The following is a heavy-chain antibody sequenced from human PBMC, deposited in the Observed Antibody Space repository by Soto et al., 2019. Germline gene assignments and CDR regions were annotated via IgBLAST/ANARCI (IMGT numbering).Heavy chain of an antibody. Sequence: QVQLVQSGAEVKEPGASVKVSCKSSGYTFNSYHINWVRQATGQGLEWMGSMNPNSGNTIFAQKFQGRVTMTRSTSINTAYMELSSLTFDDPAVYYCARAHNSGDVAYWGQGTLVTVSS. D-gene: IGHD4-17*01. J-gene: IGHJ4*02. CDR3: ARAHNSGDVAY. V-gene: IGHV1-8*01. CDR1: GYTFNSYH. CDR2: MNPNSGNT.